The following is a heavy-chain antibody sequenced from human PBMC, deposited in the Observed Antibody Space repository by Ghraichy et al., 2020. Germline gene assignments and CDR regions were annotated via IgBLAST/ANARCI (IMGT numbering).Heavy chain of an antibody. J-gene: IGHJ6*02. CDR1: GGSISSSSYY. CDR3: AREDILTGYKRDV. V-gene: IGHV4-39*07. CDR2: IYYSGST. D-gene: IGHD3-9*01. Sequence: SETLSLTCTVSGGSISSSSYYWGWIRQPPGKGLEWIGSIYYSGSTYYNPSLKSRVTISVDTSKNQFSLKLSSVTAADTAVYYCAREDILTGYKRDVWGQGTTVTVSS.